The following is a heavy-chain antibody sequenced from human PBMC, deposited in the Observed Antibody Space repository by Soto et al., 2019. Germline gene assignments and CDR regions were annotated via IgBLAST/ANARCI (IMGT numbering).Heavy chain of an antibody. CDR3: ARHRPIRFLEWFDAFDI. CDR1: GYSFTSYW. CDR2: IYPGDSDT. J-gene: IGHJ3*02. D-gene: IGHD3-3*01. V-gene: IGHV5-51*01. Sequence: GESLKISCEGSGYSFTSYWIGWVRQMPGKGLEWMGIIYPGDSDTRYSPSFQGQVTISADKSISTAYLQWSSLKASDTAMYYCARHRPIRFLEWFDAFDIWGQGTMVTVSS.